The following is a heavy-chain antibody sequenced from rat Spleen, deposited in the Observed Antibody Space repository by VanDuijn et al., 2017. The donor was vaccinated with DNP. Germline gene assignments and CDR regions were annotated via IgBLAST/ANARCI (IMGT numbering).Heavy chain of an antibody. Sequence: EVLLVESGGGLVQPGRSLKLSCAASGFTFSNYGMAWVRQAPKKGLEWVASITNPDDNTYYPDSVKGRFTISRDNAKSTLYLQMNSLRSEDTATYYCTRENWVLDYWGQGVMVTVSS. D-gene: IGHD1-7*01. J-gene: IGHJ2*01. V-gene: IGHV5S13*01. CDR1: GFTFSNYG. CDR2: ITNPDDNT. CDR3: TRENWVLDY.